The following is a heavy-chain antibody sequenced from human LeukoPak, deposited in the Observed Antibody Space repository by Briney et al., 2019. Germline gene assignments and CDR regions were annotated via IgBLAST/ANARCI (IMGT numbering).Heavy chain of an antibody. Sequence: GGSLRLSCAASGFTFSSYWMNWARQAPGKGLEWVASINHNGNVNYYVDSVKGRFTISRDNAKSSLYLQMSNLRAEDTAVYFCARGGGLDVWGQGPRSPSP. D-gene: IGHD3-16*01. CDR3: ARGGGLDV. CDR2: INHNGNVN. CDR1: GFTFSSYW. V-gene: IGHV3-7*03. J-gene: IGHJ6*02.